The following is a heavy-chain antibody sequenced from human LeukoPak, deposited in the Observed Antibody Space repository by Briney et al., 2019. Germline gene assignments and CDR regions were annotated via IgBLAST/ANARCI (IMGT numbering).Heavy chain of an antibody. CDR2: INGDGGST. J-gene: IGHJ4*02. V-gene: IGHV3-43*02. CDR3: ARESESSGWYDY. D-gene: IGHD6-19*01. CDR1: GFTFSSYA. Sequence: GGSLRLSCAASGFTFSSYAIHWVRQAPGKGLEWVSLINGDGGSTFYADSVKGRFTISRDNSKNSLYLQMNSLRSDDTALYYCARESESSGWYDYWGQGTLVTVSS.